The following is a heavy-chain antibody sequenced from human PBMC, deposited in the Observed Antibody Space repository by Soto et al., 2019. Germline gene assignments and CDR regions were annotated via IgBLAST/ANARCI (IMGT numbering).Heavy chain of an antibody. CDR3: ARAQYLADDAFDI. D-gene: IGHD2-2*01. CDR2: INGDGRST. CDR1: GFTFDDYA. Sequence: GGSLRLSCAASGFTFDDYAMHWVRQAPGKGLEWVSGINGDGRSTSYADSVKGRFTISRDNAKNTLYLQMNSLRADDTAVYYCARAQYLADDAFDIWGQGAMVTVSS. V-gene: IGHV3-74*01. J-gene: IGHJ3*02.